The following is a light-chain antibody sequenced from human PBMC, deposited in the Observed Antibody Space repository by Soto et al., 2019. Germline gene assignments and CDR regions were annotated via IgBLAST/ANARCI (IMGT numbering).Light chain of an antibody. CDR3: CSYTGNNHYFV. CDR1: SGDVGAYDY. Sequence: QSALTQPPSASGSPGQSVTISCTGTSGDVGAYDYVSWYQQHPGKAPKLMIYEVSKRPSGVPDRFSGSKSGDTASLTVSGLQADDEADYYCCSYTGNNHYFVFGTGTKLTVL. CDR2: EVS. J-gene: IGLJ1*01. V-gene: IGLV2-8*01.